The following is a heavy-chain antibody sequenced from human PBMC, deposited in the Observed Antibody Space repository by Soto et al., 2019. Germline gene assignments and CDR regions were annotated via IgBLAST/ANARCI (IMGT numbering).Heavy chain of an antibody. Sequence: EVQLVESGGGLVQPGGSLRLSCAASGFSFNTYWMSWIRQAPGKGLEWVANINEDGNKQNYVDSVRGRFTISRDNAKTSVPLQMTIWRVEDTAVYYCPTSAGATDDWGPGTLVTVSS. J-gene: IGHJ4*02. CDR1: GFSFNTYW. V-gene: IGHV3-7*01. CDR2: INEDGNKQ. CDR3: PTSAGATDD. D-gene: IGHD2-2*01.